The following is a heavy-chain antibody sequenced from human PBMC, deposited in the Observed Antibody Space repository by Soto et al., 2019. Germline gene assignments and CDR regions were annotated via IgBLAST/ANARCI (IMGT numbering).Heavy chain of an antibody. J-gene: IGHJ4*02. CDR2: IIPIFGTA. Sequence: QVQLVQSGAEVKKPGSSVKVSCKASGVTFSSYAISWVRQAPGQGLEWMGGIIPIFGTANYAQKFQGRVTITAEKSTSTAYMELSSLRSEDTAVYYCARDDGTVDTAMAFDYWGQGTLVTVSS. D-gene: IGHD5-18*01. CDR1: GVTFSSYA. V-gene: IGHV1-69*06. CDR3: ARDDGTVDTAMAFDY.